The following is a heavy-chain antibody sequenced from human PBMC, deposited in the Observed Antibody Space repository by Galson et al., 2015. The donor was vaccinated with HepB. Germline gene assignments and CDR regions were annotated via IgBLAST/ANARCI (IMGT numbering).Heavy chain of an antibody. V-gene: IGHV6-1*01. CDR1: GDSVSSNSAA. J-gene: IGHJ5*02. D-gene: IGHD1-26*01. Sequence: CAISGDSVSSNSAAWNRIRQSPSRGLEWLGRTCYRSKWYNDYAESVKSRMTIKPDTSKNEFSLQLNSVTPEDTAVYYCARDPSGSYWGRWFDLWGLGIPVTVSS. CDR2: TCYRSKWYN. CDR3: ARDPSGSYWGRWFDL.